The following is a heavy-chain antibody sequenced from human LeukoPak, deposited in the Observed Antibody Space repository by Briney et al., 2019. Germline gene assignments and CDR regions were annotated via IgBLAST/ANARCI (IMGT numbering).Heavy chain of an antibody. CDR1: GYTFTSYG. J-gene: IGHJ4*02. D-gene: IGHD6-19*01. Sequence: ASVKVSCKASGYTFTSYGISWVRQAPGQGLEWMGWISAYNGNTNYAQKLQGRVTMTTDTSTSTAYMELRSLRSDDTAVYYCARDSASSGWYGGGYWGQGTLVTVSS. CDR2: ISAYNGNT. V-gene: IGHV1-18*01. CDR3: ARDSASSGWYGGGY.